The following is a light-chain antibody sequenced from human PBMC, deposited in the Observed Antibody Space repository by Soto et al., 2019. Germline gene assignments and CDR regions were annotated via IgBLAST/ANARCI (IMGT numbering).Light chain of an antibody. CDR1: QSINKY. J-gene: IGKJ3*01. V-gene: IGKV1-39*01. CDR3: QQTYSTPFT. CDR2: GAS. Sequence: DIQMTQSPSSLSASVGDRVTITCRASQSINKYINWYQQKPGKAPNLLISGASSLQSGVPSRFSGSGSGTDCTLTISNLQPEDFATYYCQQTYSTPFTFGPGTKVDIK.